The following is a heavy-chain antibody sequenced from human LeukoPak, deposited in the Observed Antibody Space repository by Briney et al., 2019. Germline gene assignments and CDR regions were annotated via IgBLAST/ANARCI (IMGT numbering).Heavy chain of an antibody. Sequence: GGSLRLSCAASGFTFSDYYMSWIRQAPGKGLEWVSYISSSGNTTYHADSVKGRFTISRDNAKNSLYLQMSSLRAEGTAVYYCAKDGGSSWYFDYWGQGTLVTVSS. CDR2: ISSSGNTT. V-gene: IGHV3-11*04. J-gene: IGHJ4*02. CDR3: AKDGGSSWYFDY. CDR1: GFTFSDYY. D-gene: IGHD6-13*01.